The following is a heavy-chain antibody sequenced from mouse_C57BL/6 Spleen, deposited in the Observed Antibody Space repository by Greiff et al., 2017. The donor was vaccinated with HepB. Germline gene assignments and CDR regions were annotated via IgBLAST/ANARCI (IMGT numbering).Heavy chain of an antibody. V-gene: IGHV1-50*01. Sequence: VKLQQPGAELVKPGASVKLSCKASGSTFTSSWMHWVNQRPGQGLDWIGEIDPSDSYTNYNQKFKGKATLTVDTSSSTAYMQLSSLTSEDSAVYYCARSQLGLVYFDYWGQGTTLTVSS. CDR3: ARSQLGLVYFDY. CDR2: IDPSDSYT. J-gene: IGHJ2*01. CDR1: GSTFTSSW. D-gene: IGHD4-1*02.